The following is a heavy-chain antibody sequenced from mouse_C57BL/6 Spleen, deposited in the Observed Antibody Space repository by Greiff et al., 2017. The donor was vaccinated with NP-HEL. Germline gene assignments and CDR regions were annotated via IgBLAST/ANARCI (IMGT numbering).Heavy chain of an antibody. D-gene: IGHD1-1*01. CDR3: ARRYYYGSREVYYAMDY. CDR1: GYTFTSYW. CDR2: INPRNGGT. V-gene: IGHV1-53*01. J-gene: IGHJ4*01. Sequence: VQLQQPGTELVKPGASVKLSCKASGYTFTSYWMHWVKQRPGQGLEWIGNINPRNGGTNYNEKFKSKATLTVDKSSSTAYMQLSSLTSEDSAVYYCARRYYYGSREVYYAMDYWGQGTSVTVSS.